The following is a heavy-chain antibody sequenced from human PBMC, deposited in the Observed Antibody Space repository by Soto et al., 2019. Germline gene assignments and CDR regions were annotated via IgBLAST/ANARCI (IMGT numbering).Heavy chain of an antibody. CDR3: ARDGRKELWAEGLNAMDV. D-gene: IGHD3-16*01. CDR2: ISAYNGQT. CDR1: AYSYTSYG. Sequence: QVQLVQSGPEVKKPGASVNVSCKASAYSYTSYGISWVRQAPGQGLEWMGWISAYNGQTNYAQKFRGRVTFTTDASTSTAFMQLRSLRSDDTAMYYCARDGRKELWAEGLNAMDVWGQGNTVTV. V-gene: IGHV1-18*01. J-gene: IGHJ6*02.